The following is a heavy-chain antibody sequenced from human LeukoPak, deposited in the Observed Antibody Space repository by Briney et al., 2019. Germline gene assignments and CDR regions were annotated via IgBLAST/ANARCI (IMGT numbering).Heavy chain of an antibody. CDR2: IKQDGSEK. CDR3: AQGLEGFGGYCSGGSCYFSY. J-gene: IGHJ4*02. D-gene: IGHD2-15*01. V-gene: IGHV3-7*01. CDR1: GGSFSGYY. Sequence: ETLSLTCAVYGGSFSGYYWSWIRQPPGKGLEWVANIKQDGSEKYYVDSVKGRFTISRDNAKNSLYLQMNSLRAEDTAVYYCAQGLEGFGGYCSGGSCYFSYWGQGTLVTVSS.